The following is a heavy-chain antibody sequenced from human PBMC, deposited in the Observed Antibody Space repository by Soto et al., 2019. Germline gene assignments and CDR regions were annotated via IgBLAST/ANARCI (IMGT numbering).Heavy chain of an antibody. CDR3: AKASPLTGRYHDLDY. J-gene: IGHJ4*02. Sequence: GGSLRLSCAASGFTFGDYAMTWVRQAPGKGLEWVAAITPNGGGTYYADSVKGRFTISRDNSKNTLYLQMNSLRAEDTAVYSCAKASPLTGRYHDLDYWGQGALVTVSS. CDR2: ITPNGGGT. V-gene: IGHV3-23*01. CDR1: GFTFGDYA. D-gene: IGHD2-8*02.